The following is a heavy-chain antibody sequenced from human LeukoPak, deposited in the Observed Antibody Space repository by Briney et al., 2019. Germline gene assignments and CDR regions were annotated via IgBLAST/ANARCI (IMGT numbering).Heavy chain of an antibody. V-gene: IGHV4-31*03. CDR1: GGSISSGSNY. Sequence: SETLSLTRTVSGGSISSGSNYWGWIRQQPGKGLEWIGYIHNTGRTDYHPSLKSRVIISVDTSKNRFSLRLSSVTAADTALYYCARKNDYGDSYYMDVWGKGTTVTVSS. J-gene: IGHJ6*03. CDR2: IHNTGRT. D-gene: IGHD4-17*01. CDR3: ARKNDYGDSYYMDV.